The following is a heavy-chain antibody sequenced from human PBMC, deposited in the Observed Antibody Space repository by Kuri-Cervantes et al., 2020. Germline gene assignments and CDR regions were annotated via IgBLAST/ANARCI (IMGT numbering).Heavy chain of an antibody. CDR3: AKDSPRVQVASTGWYDP. Sequence: ASVKVSCKASGYTFTSYAMHWVRQAPGQRLEWMGWINGGNGNTKISDKFQDRVSLNRDTSVSTAYMDLTNLRFEDTGVYFCAKDSPRVQVASTGWYDPWGQETQVTVSS. J-gene: IGHJ5*02. V-gene: IGHV1-3*01. D-gene: IGHD6-19*01. CDR1: GYTFTSYA. CDR2: INGGNGNT.